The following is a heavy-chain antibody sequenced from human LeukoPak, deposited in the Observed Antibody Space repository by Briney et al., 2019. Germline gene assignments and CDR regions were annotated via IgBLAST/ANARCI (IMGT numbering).Heavy chain of an antibody. Sequence: ASVKVSCKASGYIFSSNDINWVRQAAGQGLEWMGWMNPNSGDTGYTQKFQGRVAMTISTSITTAYMELSSLRSEDTAVYYCARGPFGSGSFLDYWGQGTLVTVSS. V-gene: IGHV1-8*01. CDR1: GYIFSSND. J-gene: IGHJ4*02. D-gene: IGHD3-10*01. CDR3: ARGPFGSGSFLDY. CDR2: MNPNSGDT.